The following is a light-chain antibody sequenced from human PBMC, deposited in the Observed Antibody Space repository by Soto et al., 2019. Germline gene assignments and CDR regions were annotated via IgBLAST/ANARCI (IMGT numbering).Light chain of an antibody. J-gene: IGKJ2*01. V-gene: IGKV1-5*03. CDR3: QQYHSLYT. CDR1: QSITGK. Sequence: DIQMTQSPSTLSTSVGDRVTITCRASQSITGKLAWYQRKPGKAPDLLIYKASSLESGVPSRFSGSGSGTEFTLTISSLQPDDFATYYCQQYHSLYTFGQGTNLEIK. CDR2: KAS.